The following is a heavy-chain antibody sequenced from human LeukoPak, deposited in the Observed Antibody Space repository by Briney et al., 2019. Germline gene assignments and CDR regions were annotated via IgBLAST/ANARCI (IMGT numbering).Heavy chain of an antibody. J-gene: IGHJ4*02. CDR1: GFDFGAYE. CDR2: FAGSDTTK. D-gene: IGHD3-22*01. Sequence: GGSLRLSCAASGFDFGAYEMNWVRQAPGKGLERVAYFAGSDTTKYYADSVRGRFTISRDNAKNSLYLQMNSLRAEDTALYYCTTLGYHLDSWGQGTLVTVSS. V-gene: IGHV3-48*03. CDR3: TTLGYHLDS.